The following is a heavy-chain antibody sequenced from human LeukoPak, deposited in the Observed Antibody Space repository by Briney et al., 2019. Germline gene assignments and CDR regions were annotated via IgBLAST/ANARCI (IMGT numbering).Heavy chain of an antibody. Sequence: GGSLRLSCAASGFSLSTYSLNWVRQTPGKGLEWLSYMSVSGTIHYADSVKGRFTISRDNGRNSLFLQMNRLRAGDTAMYFCATAPHEASDYIDVWGRGTTVSVSS. V-gene: IGHV3-48*01. CDR1: GFSLSTYS. CDR2: MSVSGTI. CDR3: ATAPHEASDYIDV. J-gene: IGHJ6*03.